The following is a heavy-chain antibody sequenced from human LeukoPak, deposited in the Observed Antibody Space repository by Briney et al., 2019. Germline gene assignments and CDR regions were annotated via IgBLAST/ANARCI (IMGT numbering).Heavy chain of an antibody. CDR2: IYYSGST. J-gene: IGHJ5*02. CDR3: ARVAYSSSWPNWFDP. CDR1: GGSISSSSYY. D-gene: IGHD6-13*01. Sequence: PSETLSLTCTVSGGSISSSSYYWGWIRQPPGKGLEWIGSIYYSGSTYYNPSLKSRVTISVDTSKNQFSLKLSSVTAADTAVYYCARVAYSSSWPNWFDPWGQGTLVTVSS. V-gene: IGHV4-39*07.